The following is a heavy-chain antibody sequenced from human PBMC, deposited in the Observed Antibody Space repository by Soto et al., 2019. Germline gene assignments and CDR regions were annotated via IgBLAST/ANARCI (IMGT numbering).Heavy chain of an antibody. CDR2: IIPVFRSI. V-gene: IGHV1-69*12. J-gene: IGHJ6*02. D-gene: IGHD1-7*01. Sequence: VQLVQSGAEVKTPGSSVKVSCKASGDTFSSYSIAWVRQAPGQGLEWMGGIIPVFRSINYSQKFQGRVTITADESTTAAYMERASLRPQDTAVSFCARDDGWNYRYYDMEVWGRGTTVTVS. CDR3: ARDDGWNYRYYDMEV. CDR1: GDTFSSYS.